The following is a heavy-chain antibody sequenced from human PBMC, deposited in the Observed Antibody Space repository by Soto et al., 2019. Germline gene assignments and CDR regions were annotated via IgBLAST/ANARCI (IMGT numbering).Heavy chain of an antibody. CDR3: AKAMVVVTAISGGGGFDK. D-gene: IGHD2-21*02. Sequence: VQLVESGGGVVQPGRSLRLSCAASGFTFSSYGMHWVRQAPGKGLAWVAVISYDGSNKYCADSVKGRFTISRDNSKNTLYLQMNSLRAEDTAVYYCAKAMVVVTAISGGGGFDKWGQGTLVTVSS. CDR1: GFTFSSYG. J-gene: IGHJ3*02. V-gene: IGHV3-30*18. CDR2: ISYDGSNK.